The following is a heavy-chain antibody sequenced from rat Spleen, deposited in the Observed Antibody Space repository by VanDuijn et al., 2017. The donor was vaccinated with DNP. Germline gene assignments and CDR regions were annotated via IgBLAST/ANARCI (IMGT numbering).Heavy chain of an antibody. CDR1: GFTFSDYY. CDR2: IGFDGSST. Sequence: EVQLVESGGGLVQPGRSLKLSCAASGFTFSDYYMAWVRQAPKKGLEWVTSIGFDGSSTYYGDSVKGRFTISRDNAKSTLYLQMDSLRSEDTATYYCITFEGRNAWGQGTSVTVSS. CDR3: ITFEGRNA. V-gene: IGHV5-22*01. J-gene: IGHJ4*01. D-gene: IGHD1-10*01.